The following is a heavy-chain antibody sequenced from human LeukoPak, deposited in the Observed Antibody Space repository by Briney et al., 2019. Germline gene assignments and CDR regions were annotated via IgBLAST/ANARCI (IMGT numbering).Heavy chain of an antibody. CDR1: GGTFSSYA. CDR3: ARGLRYFDWLSGY. J-gene: IGHJ4*02. CDR2: IIPIFGTA. V-gene: IGHV1-69*13. D-gene: IGHD3-9*01. Sequence: SVKVSCKASGGTFSSYAISWVRQAPGQGLEWMGGIIPIFGTANYAQKCQGRVTITADESTSTAYMELSSLRSEDTAVYYCARGLRYFDWLSGYWGQGTLVTVSS.